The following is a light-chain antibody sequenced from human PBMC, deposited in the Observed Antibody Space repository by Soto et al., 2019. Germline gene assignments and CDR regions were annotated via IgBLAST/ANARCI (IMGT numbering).Light chain of an antibody. J-gene: IGLJ1*01. CDR1: SSDVGGYNY. CDR2: EVS. Sequence: QSALTQPASVSGSPGQSVTISCTGTSSDVGGYNYVSWYQQHPGKAPKLMIFEVSNRPSGVSPRFSGSKSGNTASLTISGLQAEDEADYYCTSYTSTTTHYVFGTGTKVTVL. CDR3: TSYTSTTTHYV. V-gene: IGLV2-14*01.